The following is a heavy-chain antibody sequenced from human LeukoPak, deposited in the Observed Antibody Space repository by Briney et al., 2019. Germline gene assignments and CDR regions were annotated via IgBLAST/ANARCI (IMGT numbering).Heavy chain of an antibody. V-gene: IGHV4-38-2*02. D-gene: IGHD5-12*01. CDR1: GYSISSGYY. CDR3: ARERSSGYDRPFDY. J-gene: IGHJ4*02. CDR2: IYHSGST. Sequence: PSETLSLTCTVSGYSISSGYYWGWIRQPPGKGLEWIGSIYHSGSTYYNPSLKSRVTISVDTSKNQFSLKLSSVTAADTAVYFCARERSSGYDRPFDYWGQGTLVTVSS.